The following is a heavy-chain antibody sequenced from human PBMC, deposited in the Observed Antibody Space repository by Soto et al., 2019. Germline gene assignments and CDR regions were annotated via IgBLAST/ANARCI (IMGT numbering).Heavy chain of an antibody. D-gene: IGHD3-22*01. CDR1: GFTFSSYA. CDR2: ISGSGGST. CDR3: ANRPYYYDSSGYYYYYYGMDV. J-gene: IGHJ6*02. V-gene: IGHV3-23*01. Sequence: GGSLRLSCAASGFTFSSYAMSWVRQAPGKGLEWVSAISGSGGSTYYADSVKGRFTISRDNSKNTLYLQMNSLRAEDTAVYYCANRPYYYDSSGYYYYYYGMDVWGQGTKVTVSS.